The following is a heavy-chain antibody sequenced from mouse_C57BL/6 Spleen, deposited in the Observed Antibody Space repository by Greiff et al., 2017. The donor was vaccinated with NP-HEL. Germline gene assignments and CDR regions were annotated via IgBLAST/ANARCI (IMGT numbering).Heavy chain of an antibody. CDR3: AREVRAGAMDY. D-gene: IGHD2-14*01. Sequence: DVQLQESGPELVKPGASVKIPCKASGYTFTDYNMDWVKQSHGKSLERIGDINPNNGGTIYNQKFKGKATLTVDKSSSTAYMELRSLTSEDTAVYYCAREVRAGAMDYWGQGTSVTVSS. V-gene: IGHV1-18*01. J-gene: IGHJ4*01. CDR2: INPNNGGT. CDR1: GYTFTDYN.